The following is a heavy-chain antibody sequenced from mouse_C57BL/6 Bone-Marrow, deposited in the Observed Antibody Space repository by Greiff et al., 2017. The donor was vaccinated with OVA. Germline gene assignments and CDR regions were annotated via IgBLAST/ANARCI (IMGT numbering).Heavy chain of an antibody. CDR3: AKCWYCEV. V-gene: IGHV1-54*01. Sequence: QVKLQQSGAELVRPGPSVKVSCKASGYAFTNYLLEWVKQRPGQGLEWIGVINPGSGGTNYKEKFKGKATLTADKSYSTASMQLSSLTSEDASVYFSAKCWYCEVGGTGTTVTVSS. J-gene: IGHJ1*03. CDR2: INPGSGGT. CDR1: GYAFTNYL.